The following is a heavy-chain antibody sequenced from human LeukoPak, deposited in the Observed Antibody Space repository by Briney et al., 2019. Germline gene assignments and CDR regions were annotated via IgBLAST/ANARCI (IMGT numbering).Heavy chain of an antibody. D-gene: IGHD1-26*01. Sequence: GRSLRLSCAASGFTFSSYAMHWVRQAPGEWLEWVAVISYDGSNKYYADSVKGRFTISRDNSKNTLYLQMNSLRDEDTAVYYCARGGIVGPTSYFYYGMDVWGQGTTVTVSS. CDR2: ISYDGSNK. J-gene: IGHJ6*02. CDR3: ARGGIVGPTSYFYYGMDV. CDR1: GFTFSSYA. V-gene: IGHV3-30-3*01.